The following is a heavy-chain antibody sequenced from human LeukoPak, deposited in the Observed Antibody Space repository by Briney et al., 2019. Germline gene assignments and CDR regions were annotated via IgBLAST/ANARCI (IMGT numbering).Heavy chain of an antibody. J-gene: IGHJ4*02. CDR1: GVTFSSYG. D-gene: IGHD6-13*01. Sequence: PGRSLRLSCAASGVTFSSYGMHWVRQAPGKGLEWVAVISYDGSNKYYADSVKGRFTISRDNSKNTLYLQMNSLRAEDTAVYYCAKLIAAAGISWGQGTLVTVSS. CDR2: ISYDGSNK. CDR3: AKLIAAAGIS. V-gene: IGHV3-30*18.